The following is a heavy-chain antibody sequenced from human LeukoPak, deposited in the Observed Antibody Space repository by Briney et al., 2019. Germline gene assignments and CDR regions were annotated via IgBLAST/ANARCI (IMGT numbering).Heavy chain of an antibody. CDR3: ATTYSYEPPFDY. CDR2: IKKDGSEK. CDR1: FPLSSLL. D-gene: IGHD5-18*01. V-gene: IGHV3-7*01. Sequence: GSPRLPLGSPGFPLSSLLMNLVPPAPGEGPGVVDNIKKDGSEKYYVDSVKGRFTISRDNAKNSLYLQMNSLRAEDTAVYYCATTYSYEPPFDYWGQGTLVTVSS. J-gene: IGHJ4*02.